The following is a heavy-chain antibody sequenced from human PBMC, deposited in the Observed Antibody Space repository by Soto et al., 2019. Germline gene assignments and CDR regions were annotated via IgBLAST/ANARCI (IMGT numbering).Heavy chain of an antibody. CDR3: AREGGRFGEDWFDP. V-gene: IGHV1-3*01. D-gene: IGHD3-10*01. CDR2: INAGNGNT. J-gene: IGHJ5*02. Sequence: QVPLVQSGAEVKKPGASVKVSCKASGYTFTSYAMHWVRQAPGQRLEWMGWINAGNGNTKYSQKFQGRVTITRDTSASTAYMELSSLRSEDTAVYYCAREGGRFGEDWFDPWGQGTLVTVSS. CDR1: GYTFTSYA.